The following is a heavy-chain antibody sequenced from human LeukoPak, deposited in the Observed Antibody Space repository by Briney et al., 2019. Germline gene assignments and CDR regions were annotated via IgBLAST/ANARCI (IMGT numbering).Heavy chain of an antibody. CDR2: MDQEGSEK. Sequence: GGSLRPSCAASGFTFSNYWMSWVRQAPGKGLEWVANMDQEGSEKYYVDSVKGRFTISRDNAKNSLYLQMNTLSAEDTAIYYCARAGYSRGLFAYYWGQGALVTVSS. D-gene: IGHD6-19*01. CDR1: GFTFSNYW. CDR3: ARAGYSRGLFAYY. V-gene: IGHV3-7*05. J-gene: IGHJ4*02.